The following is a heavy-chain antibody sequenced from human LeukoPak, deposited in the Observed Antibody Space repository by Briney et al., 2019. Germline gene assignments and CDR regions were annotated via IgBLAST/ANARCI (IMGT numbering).Heavy chain of an antibody. CDR3: AHSTPYYYDSSGYYKRVYYFDY. CDR1: GGSISSYYW. Sequence: TLSLTCTVSGGSISSYYWSWIRQPPGKALEWLALIYWDDDKRYSPSLKSRLTITKDTSKNQVVLTMTNMDPVDTATYYCAHSTPYYYDSSGYYKRVYYFDYWGQGTLVTVSS. J-gene: IGHJ4*02. CDR2: IYWDDDK. V-gene: IGHV2-5*08. D-gene: IGHD3-22*01.